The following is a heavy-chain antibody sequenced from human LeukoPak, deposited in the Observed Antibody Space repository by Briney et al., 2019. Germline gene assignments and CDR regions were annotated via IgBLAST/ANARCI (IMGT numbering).Heavy chain of an antibody. CDR1: GGSISSYY. D-gene: IGHD1-14*01. Sequence: SETLSLTCTVSGGSISSYYWSWIRQPPGKGLEWIGYIYTSGSTNYNPSLKSRVNISVDTSKNQFSLKLSSVTAADTAVYYCARIRGGSRNSPDYYYYYMDVWGKGTTVTVSS. J-gene: IGHJ6*03. CDR3: ARIRGGSRNSPDYYYYYMDV. CDR2: IYTSGST. V-gene: IGHV4-4*09.